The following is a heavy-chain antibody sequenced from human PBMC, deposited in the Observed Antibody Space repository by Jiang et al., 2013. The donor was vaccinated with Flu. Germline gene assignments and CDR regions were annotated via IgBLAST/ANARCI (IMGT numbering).Heavy chain of an antibody. CDR2: IYYSGST. V-gene: IGHV4-59*08. CDR1: GGSISSYY. Sequence: GSGLVKPSETLSLTCTVSGGSISSYYWSWIRQPPGKGLEWIGYIYYSGSTNYNPSLKSRVTISVDTSKNQFSLKLSSVTAADTAVYYCARQGSGSMGYWGQGTLVTVSS. D-gene: IGHD3-22*01. J-gene: IGHJ4*02. CDR3: ARQGSGSMGY.